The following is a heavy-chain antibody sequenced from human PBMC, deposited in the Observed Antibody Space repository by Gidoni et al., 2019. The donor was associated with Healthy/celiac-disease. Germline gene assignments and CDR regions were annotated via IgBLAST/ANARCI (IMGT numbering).Heavy chain of an antibody. J-gene: IGHJ4*02. Sequence: WIGSIYYSGSTYYNPSLKSRVTISVDTSKNQFSLKLSSVTAADTAVYYCARRYFDWLSLDYWGQGTLVTVSS. CDR3: ARRYFDWLSLDY. D-gene: IGHD3-9*01. V-gene: IGHV4-39*01. CDR2: IYYSGST.